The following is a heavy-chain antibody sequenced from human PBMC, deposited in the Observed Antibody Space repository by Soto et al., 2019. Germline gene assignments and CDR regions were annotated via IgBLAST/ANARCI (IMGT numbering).Heavy chain of an antibody. J-gene: IGHJ6*02. CDR1: GFTFSHYA. V-gene: IGHV3-30-3*01. D-gene: IGHD3-10*01. Sequence: PGGSLRLSCEASGFTFSHYAMHWVRQAPGKGLEWVAVISYDGSNRYYTDSVKGQFTISRDNSKNTLYLQMNSLKAEDTAVFYCARGYGSYYYGLDVWGQGTTVTVS. CDR3: ARGYGSYYYGLDV. CDR2: ISYDGSNR.